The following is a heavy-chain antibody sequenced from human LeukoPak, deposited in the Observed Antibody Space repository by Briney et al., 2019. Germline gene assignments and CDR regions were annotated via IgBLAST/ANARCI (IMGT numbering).Heavy chain of an antibody. CDR2: ISSSSSYI. V-gene: IGHV3-21*01. CDR3: ARADSAVAITVL. J-gene: IGHJ4*02. D-gene: IGHD1-14*01. CDR1: GFTFSSYS. Sequence: KTGGSLRLSCAASGFTFSSYSMNWVRQAPGKGLEWISSISSSSSYIYYADSVKGRFTISRDNAKNSLYLQMNSLRAEDTAVYYCARADSAVAITVLWGQGTLVTVSS.